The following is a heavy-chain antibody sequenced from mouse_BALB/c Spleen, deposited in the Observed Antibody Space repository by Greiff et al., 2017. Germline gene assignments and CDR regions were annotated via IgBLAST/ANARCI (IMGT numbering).Heavy chain of an antibody. V-gene: IGHV5-6*03. CDR3: ARPRGNYAMDY. CDR1: GFTFSSYG. Sequence: EVKVVESGGGLVKPGGSLKLSCAASGFTFSSYGMSWVRQTPDKRLEWVATISSGGSYTYYPDSVKGRFTISRDNAKNTLYLQMSSLKSEDTAMYYCARPRGNYAMDYWGQGTSVTVSS. CDR2: ISSGGSYT. J-gene: IGHJ4*01.